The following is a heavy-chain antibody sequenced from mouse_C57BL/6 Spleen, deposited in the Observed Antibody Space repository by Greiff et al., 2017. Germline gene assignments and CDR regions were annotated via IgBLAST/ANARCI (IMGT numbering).Heavy chain of an antibody. V-gene: IGHV1-22*01. CDR1: GYTFTDYN. CDR3: ARDDYDTYYFDY. J-gene: IGHJ2*01. D-gene: IGHD2-4*01. Sequence: EVQLQQSGPELVKPGASVKMSCKASGYTFTDYNMHWVKQSHGKSLVWIGYINPNNGGTSYNQKFKGKATLTVNKSSSTAYMELRSLTSEDSAVYYCARDDYDTYYFDYWGQGTTLTVSS. CDR2: INPNNGGT.